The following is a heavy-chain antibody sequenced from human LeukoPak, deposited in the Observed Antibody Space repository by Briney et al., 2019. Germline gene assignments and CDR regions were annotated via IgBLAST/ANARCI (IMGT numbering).Heavy chain of an antibody. J-gene: IGHJ4*02. CDR1: GFTFSSYA. CDR3: AKGGGSSCYSPSDY. V-gene: IGHV3-23*01. Sequence: PGGSLRLSCGGSGFTFSSYAMSWVRQAPGKGLELVSAISGSGTDTFYANSVKGRFTISRDNPKNTLYLQMNSLRADDTAVYYCAKGGGSSCYSPSDYWGQGTLVTVSS. D-gene: IGHD2-15*01. CDR2: ISGSGTDT.